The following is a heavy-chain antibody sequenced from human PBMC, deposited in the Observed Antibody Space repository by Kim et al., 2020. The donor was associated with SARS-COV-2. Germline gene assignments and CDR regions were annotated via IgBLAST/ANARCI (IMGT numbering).Heavy chain of an antibody. V-gene: IGHV4-31*03. CDR2: IYYSGTT. CDR3: ARDSSGYYLSFDY. Sequence: SETLSLTCTISGDSINSGYYYWSWIRQHPGKGLEYIGYIYYSGTTYHNPSLKSRVTISVDTSKNQFSLKLSSVTAADTAVYYCARDSSGYYLSFDYWGQGTLVTVCS. D-gene: IGHD3-22*01. CDR1: GDSINSGYYY. J-gene: IGHJ4*02.